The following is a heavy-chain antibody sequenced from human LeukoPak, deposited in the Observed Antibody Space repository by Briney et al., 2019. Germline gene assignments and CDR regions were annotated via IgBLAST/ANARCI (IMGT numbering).Heavy chain of an antibody. Sequence: GGSLRLSCAASGFTFRSCAMHWVRQAPGKGLEWVSGISDSGVSAFYTHSVKGRFTISRDNSKNTLYLQMSNLRAEDTAVYYCAKGDGSTYVTHFDFWGQGTLVSVSS. D-gene: IGHD5-18*01. CDR2: ISDSGVSA. CDR1: GFTFRSCA. CDR3: AKGDGSTYVTHFDF. V-gene: IGHV3-23*01. J-gene: IGHJ4*02.